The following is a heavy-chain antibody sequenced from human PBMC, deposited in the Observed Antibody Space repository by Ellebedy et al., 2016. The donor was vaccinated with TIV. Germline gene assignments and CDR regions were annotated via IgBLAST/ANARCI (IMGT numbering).Heavy chain of an antibody. V-gene: IGHV1-46*01. CDR2: IDPCGCNT. CDR1: GYTFTTYH. Sequence: AASVKVSCKASGYTFTTYHMHWVRQAPGQGLEWMGIIDPCGCNTSYTQKFQGRVTMTRTTSTNTVYMELSSRRFDDPAIYSCARAIGAAGSPDDWGQGSLVTVSS. D-gene: IGHD6-13*01. J-gene: IGHJ4*02. CDR3: ARAIGAAGSPDD.